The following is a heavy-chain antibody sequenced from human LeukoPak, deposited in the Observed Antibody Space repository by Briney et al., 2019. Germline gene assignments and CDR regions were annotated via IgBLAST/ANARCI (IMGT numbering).Heavy chain of an antibody. V-gene: IGHV4-34*01. Sequence: SETLSLTCAVYGGSFSGYYWSWIRQPPGKGLEWIGEINHSGSTNYNPSLKSRVTISVDTSKNQFSLKLSSVTAADTAVYYCASSAAGTKYWGQGALVTVSS. CDR1: GGSFSGYY. CDR2: INHSGST. CDR3: ASSAAGTKY. J-gene: IGHJ4*02. D-gene: IGHD6-13*01.